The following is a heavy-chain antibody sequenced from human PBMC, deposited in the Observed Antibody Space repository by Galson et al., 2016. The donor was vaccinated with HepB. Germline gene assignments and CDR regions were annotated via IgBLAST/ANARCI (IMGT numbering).Heavy chain of an antibody. CDR2: IWYDGSNK. CDR3: STEAQILAQTLDY. Sequence: LRLSCAASGFTFSSYGMHWVRQATGTGLEWVAVIWYDGSNKYYADSVKGRFTISRDNSKNTLYLQMNSLRAEDTAVYYCSTEAQILAQTLDYWGQGTLVTVSS. V-gene: IGHV3-33*01. D-gene: IGHD2/OR15-2a*01. J-gene: IGHJ4*02. CDR1: GFTFSSYG.